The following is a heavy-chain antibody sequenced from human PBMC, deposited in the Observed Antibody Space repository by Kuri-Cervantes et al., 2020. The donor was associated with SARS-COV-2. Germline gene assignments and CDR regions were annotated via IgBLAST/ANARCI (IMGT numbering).Heavy chain of an antibody. CDR3: SRVLTETTGGLDLDY. D-gene: IGHD1-14*01. CDR1: GGTFSSYA. Sequence: SVKVSCKASGGTFSSYAISWVRQAPGHGLEWMGGIIPIFGTANYAQKYQGRVTITADASTSTADMELRSLRSDDTAVYYCSRVLTETTGGLDLDYWGQGTMVTVSS. V-gene: IGHV1-69*13. CDR2: IIPIFGTA. J-gene: IGHJ4*02.